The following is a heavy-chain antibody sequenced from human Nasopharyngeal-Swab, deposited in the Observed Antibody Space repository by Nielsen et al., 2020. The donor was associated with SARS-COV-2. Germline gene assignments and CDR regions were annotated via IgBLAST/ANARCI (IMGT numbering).Heavy chain of an antibody. CDR1: GVSITSQY. J-gene: IGHJ5*02. CDR2: ISHKSGT. V-gene: IGHV4-59*11. Sequence: SETLSLTCTVSGVSITSQYWSWIRQPPGKGREWIGYISHKSGTSYNPSLKSRVTMFMDTSKNQFSLRLRSVTAADTAVYYCAKEGATGWFDPCGQGTLVTVSS. CDR3: AKEGATGWFDP.